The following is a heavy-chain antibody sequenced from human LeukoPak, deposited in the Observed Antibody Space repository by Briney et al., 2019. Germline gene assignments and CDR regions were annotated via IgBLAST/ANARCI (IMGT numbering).Heavy chain of an antibody. D-gene: IGHD1-1*01. J-gene: IGHJ4*02. CDR3: ATHRLESHDIQLDY. V-gene: IGHV3-49*04. CDR1: GLPFSDYA. CDR2: IRISAYGATT. Sequence: GRSLRLSCTVSGLPFSDYALSWVRQVPGKGLEWVGFIRISAYGATTEYSAPVKDRFTISRDDSKSLVYLHMNILKTEDTAVYYCATHRLESHDIQLDYWGQGALVIVSS.